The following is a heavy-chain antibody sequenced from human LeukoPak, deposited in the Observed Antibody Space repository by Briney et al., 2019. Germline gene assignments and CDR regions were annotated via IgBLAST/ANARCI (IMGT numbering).Heavy chain of an antibody. CDR3: ARKDGYNSVAAGGYSDY. J-gene: IGHJ4*02. D-gene: IGHD5-24*01. V-gene: IGHV3-21*01. Sequence: GGSLRLSCAASGFTFSSYSVNWVRQAPGKGLEWVSCIGSSSSYIYYADSVKGRFTISRDNAKNSLYLQMNSLRAEDTAVYYCARKDGYNSVAAGGYSDYWGQGTLVTVSS. CDR2: IGSSSSYI. CDR1: GFTFSSYS.